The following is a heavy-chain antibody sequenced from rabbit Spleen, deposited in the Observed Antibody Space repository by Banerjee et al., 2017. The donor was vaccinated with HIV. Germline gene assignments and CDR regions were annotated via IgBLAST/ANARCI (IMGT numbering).Heavy chain of an antibody. CDR2: IDSGSSGDT. V-gene: IGHV1S40*01. CDR3: ARETSSGWGIVSFYFSL. Sequence: QSLEESGGDLVKPGASLTLTCTASGFSFSSRFYMCWVRQAPGKGLEWIACIDSGSSGDTYYANWAKGRFTISKTSSTTVTLQMTSLTAADTATYFCARETSSGWGIVSFYFSLLGPGTLVTVS. CDR1: GFSFSSRFY. J-gene: IGHJ4*01. D-gene: IGHD4-1*01.